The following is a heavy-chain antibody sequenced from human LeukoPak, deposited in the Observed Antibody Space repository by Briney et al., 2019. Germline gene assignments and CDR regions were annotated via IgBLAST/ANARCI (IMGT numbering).Heavy chain of an antibody. CDR2: VYYSGSI. J-gene: IGHJ5*02. V-gene: IGHV4-39*07. Sequence: SETLSLTCSVSGDSITSGAYYWAWLRQPPGKGLEWIGSVYYSGSIKYNPSLKGRVSISRDMPKNQFSLNLNSVNATDTAVYYCARRDYAAWFDPWGQGTLVTVSS. CDR1: GDSITSGAYY. CDR3: ARRDYAAWFDP. D-gene: IGHD4/OR15-4a*01.